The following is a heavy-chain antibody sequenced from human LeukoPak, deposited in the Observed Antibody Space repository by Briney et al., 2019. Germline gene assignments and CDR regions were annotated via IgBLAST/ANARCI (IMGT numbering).Heavy chain of an antibody. V-gene: IGHV1-18*01. D-gene: IGHD3-10*01. Sequence: ASVKVSCKAAGYTFTSYGISWVRQAPGQGPEWMGWISGYNGNTRYAQKFQGRVTMTTDTSTSTAYMELSSLRSEDTAVYYCARDLDGSGSKGSEDFGYWGQGTLVTVSS. CDR2: ISGYNGNT. CDR3: ARDLDGSGSKGSEDFGY. CDR1: GYTFTSYG. J-gene: IGHJ4*02.